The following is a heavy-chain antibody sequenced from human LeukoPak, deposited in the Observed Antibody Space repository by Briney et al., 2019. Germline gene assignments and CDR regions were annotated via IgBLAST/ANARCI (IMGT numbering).Heavy chain of an antibody. CDR1: GYSFTSYW. V-gene: IGHV5-51*01. CDR2: IYPGDSDT. CDR3: ARQSYDSSGYWDNWFDP. Sequence: GESLKISCKGSGYSFTSYWIGWVRQMPGKGLEWMGIIYPGDSDTRYSPSFQGQVTISADKSISTAYLQWSSLKASDTAMYYCARQSYDSSGYWDNWFDPWGQGTLVTVSS. J-gene: IGHJ5*02. D-gene: IGHD3-22*01.